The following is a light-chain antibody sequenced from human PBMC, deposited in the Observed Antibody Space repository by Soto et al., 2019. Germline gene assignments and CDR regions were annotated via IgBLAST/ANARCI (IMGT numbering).Light chain of an antibody. CDR3: QQYNYWPLS. V-gene: IGKV3-11*01. Sequence: ETVLTQSPATLSLSPGERATLSCRASRSISTYLAWYQQKPGQAPRLLIYEALNRATGIPARFSGSGSGTEFTLTIRSPQSEDFAVSYCQQYNYWPLSFGGGTKVDI. CDR1: RSISTY. CDR2: EAL. J-gene: IGKJ4*01.